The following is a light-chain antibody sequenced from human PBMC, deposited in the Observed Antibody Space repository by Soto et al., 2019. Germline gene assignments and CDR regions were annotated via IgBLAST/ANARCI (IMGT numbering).Light chain of an antibody. Sequence: DIQMTQSPSSLSASVGDRVTITCRASQGIYNYVAWYQQKPGKVPKLLINAASALQSGVPSRFSGSGSGTDFTLTISSLQSEDVATYFCQKVHSPPLTFGGGTKVEIK. CDR3: QKVHSPPLT. CDR1: QGIYNY. V-gene: IGKV1-27*01. CDR2: AAS. J-gene: IGKJ4*01.